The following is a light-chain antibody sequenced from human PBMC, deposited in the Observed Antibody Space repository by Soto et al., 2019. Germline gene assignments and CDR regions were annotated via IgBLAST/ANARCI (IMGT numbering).Light chain of an antibody. CDR3: KQNNNWPPWT. CDR1: QSVSSN. CDR2: GAS. Sequence: EIVMTQSPATLSVSPGERATLSCRASQSVSSNLAWYQQKPGQAPRLLIYGASTRATGIPARFSGSGSGTEFTLTISSLQSEDFAVYYFKQNNNWPPWTFGQGTKVEIK. V-gene: IGKV3-15*01. J-gene: IGKJ1*01.